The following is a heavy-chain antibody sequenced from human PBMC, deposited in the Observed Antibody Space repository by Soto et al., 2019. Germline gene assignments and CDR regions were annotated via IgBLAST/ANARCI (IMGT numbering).Heavy chain of an antibody. CDR2: IYNDGTT. CDR1: GLPVAGSY. J-gene: IGHJ6*02. D-gene: IGHD3-10*01. V-gene: IGHV3-53*01. Sequence: PGGSLRLSCVASGLPVAGSYMAWVRQAPGKGLEWASVIYNDGTTYYSQSVEGRFTISRDTSKNTLYLQMDRLRDEDTAVYYCVRHLTSGQTQDRDVWGQGTTVTVSS. CDR3: VRHLTSGQTQDRDV.